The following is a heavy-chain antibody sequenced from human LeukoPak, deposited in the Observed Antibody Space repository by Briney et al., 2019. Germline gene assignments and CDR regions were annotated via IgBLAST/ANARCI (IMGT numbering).Heavy chain of an antibody. D-gene: IGHD1-26*01. Sequence: GGSLRLSCAASGFTFRSYWMHWVRQAPGPGLVWVSRINSDGSSTRYADSVKGRFTISRDNAKNTLYLQMNSLRAEDTAVYYCARTWELLPDFDYWGQGTLVTVSS. V-gene: IGHV3-74*01. CDR1: GFTFRSYW. J-gene: IGHJ4*02. CDR2: INSDGSST. CDR3: ARTWELLPDFDY.